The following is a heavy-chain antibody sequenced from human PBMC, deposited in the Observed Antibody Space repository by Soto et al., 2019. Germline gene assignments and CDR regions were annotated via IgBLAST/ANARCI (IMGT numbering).Heavy chain of an antibody. CDR3: AKDIGYYYDSSGYLGGAFDI. D-gene: IGHD3-22*01. CDR1: GFTFSSYA. V-gene: IGHV3-23*01. J-gene: IGHJ3*02. CDR2: ISGSGGST. Sequence: GGSLRLSCAASGFTFSSYAMSWVRQAPGKGLEWVSAISGSGGSTYYADSVKGRFTISRDNSKNTLYLQMNSLRAEDTAVYYCAKDIGYYYDSSGYLGGAFDIWGQGTMVTVSS.